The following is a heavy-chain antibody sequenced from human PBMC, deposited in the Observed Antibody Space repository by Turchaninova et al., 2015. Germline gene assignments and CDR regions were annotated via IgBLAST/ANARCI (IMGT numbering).Heavy chain of an antibody. Sequence: QVTLKESGPALVKPTQTLTLTCSFSGFSLSTSGMRVIWIPQPPRKALEWLARIDWDDDKFYSTSLKTRLTISKDTSKNQVVLTMTNMDPVDTATYYCARATVAGNGMDVWGQGTTVTVSS. V-gene: IGHV2-70*04. CDR1: GFSLSTSGMR. CDR3: ARATVAGNGMDV. D-gene: IGHD4-11*01. J-gene: IGHJ6*02. CDR2: IDWDDDK.